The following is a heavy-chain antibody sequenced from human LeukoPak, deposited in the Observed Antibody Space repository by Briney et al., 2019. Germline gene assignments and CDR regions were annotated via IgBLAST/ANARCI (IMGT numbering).Heavy chain of an antibody. CDR3: AKETYYYDSSGYYYYFDS. Sequence: PGGSLRLSCAASGFTFSTYAMSWVRQAPGKELEWVSAISDSGGNTYYADSVKGRFTIFRDNSKNTLFLQMNSLRADDTAVYYCAKETYYYDSSGYYYYFDSWGQGTLVTVSS. CDR1: GFTFSTYA. J-gene: IGHJ4*02. V-gene: IGHV3-23*01. CDR2: ISDSGGNT. D-gene: IGHD3-22*01.